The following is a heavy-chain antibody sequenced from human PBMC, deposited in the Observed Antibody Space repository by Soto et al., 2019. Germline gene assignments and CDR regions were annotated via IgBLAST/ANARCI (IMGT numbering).Heavy chain of an antibody. CDR3: ARAVGPFDY. Sequence: QVQLVESGGGVVQPGRSLRLSCAASGFIFSTYGMHWVRQTPGKGPEWVAVIWYDGSNKYYADYVRGRFTISRDNSKNILYLQMNSLRPEDTAMYYCARAVGPFDYWGQGTLVTVSS. CDR2: IWYDGSNK. CDR1: GFIFSTYG. D-gene: IGHD1-26*01. V-gene: IGHV3-33*01. J-gene: IGHJ4*02.